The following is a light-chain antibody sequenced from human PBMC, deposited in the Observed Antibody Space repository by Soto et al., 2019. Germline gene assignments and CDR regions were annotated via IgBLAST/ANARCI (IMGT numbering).Light chain of an antibody. J-gene: IGLJ3*02. V-gene: IGLV1-40*01. CDR2: GNS. Sequence: QSVLTQPPSVSGAPGQRVTISCTWSSSNIGAGYDVHWYQQLPRTAPKLLIYGNSHRPSGVPDRFSGSKSGTSASLAITGLQVEDEADYYCQSYASSLSGWVFGGGTKLTVL. CDR3: QSYASSLSGWV. CDR1: SSNIGAGYD.